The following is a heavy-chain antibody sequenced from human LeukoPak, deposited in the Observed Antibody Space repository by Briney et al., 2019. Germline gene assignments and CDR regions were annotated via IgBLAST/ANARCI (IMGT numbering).Heavy chain of an antibody. D-gene: IGHD3-10*01. CDR2: IYYSGST. Sequence: PSETLSLTCTVSGGSISSSSSYWGWIRQPPGKGLEWIGSIYYSGSTYYNPSLKSRVTISVDTSKNQFSLKLSSVTAADTAVYYCARDRGSMVRGVKFDPWGQGTLVSVSS. V-gene: IGHV4-39*07. J-gene: IGHJ5*02. CDR1: GGSISSSSSY. CDR3: ARDRGSMVRGVKFDP.